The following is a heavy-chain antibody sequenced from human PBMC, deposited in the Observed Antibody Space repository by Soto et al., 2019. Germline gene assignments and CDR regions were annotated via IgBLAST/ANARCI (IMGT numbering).Heavy chain of an antibody. Sequence: ASVKVSCKASGYPFTSYGISWVRQAPGQGLEWMGIINPSGDSTRYAQKFQGRVTMTRDTSTSTAYMELRSLRSDDTAVYYCARDRDGSDAFDIWGQGTMVT. V-gene: IGHV1-46*01. J-gene: IGHJ3*02. CDR3: ARDRDGSDAFDI. CDR2: INPSGDST. CDR1: GYPFTSYG. D-gene: IGHD3-10*01.